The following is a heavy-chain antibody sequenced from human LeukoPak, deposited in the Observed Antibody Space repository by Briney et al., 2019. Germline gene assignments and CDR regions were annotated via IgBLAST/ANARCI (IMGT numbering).Heavy chain of an antibody. CDR2: IYSGGST. Sequence: GGSLRLSCAASGFTVSSNYMSWVRQAPGKGLEWVSVIYSGGSTYYADSVKGRFTISRDNSKNTLYLQMNSLRAEDTAVYYCARAGLRLGELSLSFDYFDYWGQGTLVTVSS. V-gene: IGHV3-66*01. J-gene: IGHJ4*02. D-gene: IGHD3-16*02. CDR1: GFTVSSNY. CDR3: ARAGLRLGELSLSFDYFDY.